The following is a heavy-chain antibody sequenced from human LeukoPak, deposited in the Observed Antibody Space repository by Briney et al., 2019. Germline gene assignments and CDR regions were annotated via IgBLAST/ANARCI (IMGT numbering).Heavy chain of an antibody. Sequence: ASVKVSCKASGYTFTRYYMHWVRQAPGQGLEWMGWIHHTGGGSNFAQRFQGRVTMTRDTSIRRAYMELSSLRSDGTAIYYCASPYGWLEHYAFDIWGQGTMATVSS. D-gene: IGHD1/OR15-1a*01. CDR3: ASPYGWLEHYAFDI. CDR2: IHHTGGGS. CDR1: GYTFTRYY. J-gene: IGHJ3*02. V-gene: IGHV1-2*02.